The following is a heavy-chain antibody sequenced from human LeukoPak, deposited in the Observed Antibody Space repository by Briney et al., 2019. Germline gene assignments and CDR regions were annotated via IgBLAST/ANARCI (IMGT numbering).Heavy chain of an antibody. Sequence: SGTLSLTCAVSGGSISSSNWWSWVRQPPGKGLEWIGSIYSTTASYYNPSLGSRVTISVDTSKNQLSLELISVTAADTAVYYCARGVWNDYYFDYWGQRTLVTVSS. CDR2: IYSTTAS. D-gene: IGHD1-1*01. CDR1: GGSISSSNW. CDR3: ARGVWNDYYFDY. V-gene: IGHV4-4*02. J-gene: IGHJ4*02.